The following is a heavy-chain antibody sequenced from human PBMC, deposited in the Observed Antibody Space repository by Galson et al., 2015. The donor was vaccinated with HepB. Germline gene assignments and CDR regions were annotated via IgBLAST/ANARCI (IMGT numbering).Heavy chain of an antibody. J-gene: IGHJ4*02. D-gene: IGHD3-9*01. V-gene: IGHV3-30-3*01. Sequence: SLRLSCAASGFTFSSYAMHWVRQAPGKGLEWVAVISYDGSNKYYADSVKGRFTISRNNSKNTLYLQMNSLRAEDTAVYYCAREVLRYFDWLAGGSNYFDYWGQGTLVTVSS. CDR3: AREVLRYFDWLAGGSNYFDY. CDR1: GFTFSSYA. CDR2: ISYDGSNK.